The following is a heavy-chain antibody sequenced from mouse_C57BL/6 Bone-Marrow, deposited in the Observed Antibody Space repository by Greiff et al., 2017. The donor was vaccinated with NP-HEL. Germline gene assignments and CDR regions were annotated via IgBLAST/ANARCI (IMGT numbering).Heavy chain of an antibody. CDR3: ARKGYDGYYEYFDV. J-gene: IGHJ1*03. CDR1: GYAFSSSW. V-gene: IGHV1-82*01. Sequence: VQVVESGPELVKPGASVKISCKASGYAFSSSWMNWVKQRPGKGLEWIGRVSPGDGDTNYNGKFKGKATLTADKSSSTAYMQLSSLTSEDSAVYFCARKGYDGYYEYFDVWGTGTTVTVSS. CDR2: VSPGDGDT. D-gene: IGHD2-3*01.